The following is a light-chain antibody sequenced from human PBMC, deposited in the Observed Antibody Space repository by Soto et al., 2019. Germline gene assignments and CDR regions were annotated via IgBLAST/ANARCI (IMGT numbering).Light chain of an antibody. CDR2: EVS. CDR1: NNDIGGYNY. J-gene: IGLJ2*01. V-gene: IGLV2-14*01. CDR3: SSYTSSSTLV. Sequence: QSALTQPRSVSGSPGQSVTISCTGTNNDIGGYNYVSWYQHHPGKAPKVMIYEVSNRPSGISNRFSGSKAGNTASLTISGLQAEDEADYYCSSYTSSSTLVFGGGTKLTVL.